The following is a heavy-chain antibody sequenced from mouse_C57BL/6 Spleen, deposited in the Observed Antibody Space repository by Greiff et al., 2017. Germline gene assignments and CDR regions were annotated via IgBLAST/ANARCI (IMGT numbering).Heavy chain of an antibody. J-gene: IGHJ2*01. Sequence: EVKVEESGGGLVKPGGSLKLSCPASGFPFSSYAMSWVRQTPEKRLEWVATISDGGSYTYYPDNVKGRFTISRDNAKNNLYLQMSHLKSEDTAMYYCARDPFDYWGQGTTLTVSS. CDR3: ARDPFDY. V-gene: IGHV5-4*01. CDR1: GFPFSSYA. CDR2: ISDGGSYT.